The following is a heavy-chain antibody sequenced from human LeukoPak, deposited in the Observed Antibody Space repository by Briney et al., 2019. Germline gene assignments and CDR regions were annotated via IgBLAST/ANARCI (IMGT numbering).Heavy chain of an antibody. CDR2: VYYSGST. CDR3: ARIGYDSSGRSWFDP. Sequence: SETLSLTCTVSGGSISSYYWSWIRQPPGKGLEWIGYVYYSGSTNYNPSLKSRVTISVDTSKNQFSLELSSVTAADTAVYYCARIGYDSSGRSWFDPWGQGTLVTVSS. V-gene: IGHV4-59*01. CDR1: GGSISSYY. J-gene: IGHJ5*02. D-gene: IGHD3-22*01.